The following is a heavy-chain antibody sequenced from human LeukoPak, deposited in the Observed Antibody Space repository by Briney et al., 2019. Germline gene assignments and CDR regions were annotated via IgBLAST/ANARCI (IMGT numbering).Heavy chain of an antibody. Sequence: GASVKVSCKASGYTFTSYDINWVRQATGQGLEWMGWMNPNSGNTGYVQKFQGRVTMTRNTSISTAYMELSSLRSEDTAVYYCARKHGLLWFGELLPNYYYYGMDVWGQGTTVTVSS. J-gene: IGHJ6*02. V-gene: IGHV1-8*01. CDR3: ARKHGLLWFGELLPNYYYYGMDV. D-gene: IGHD3-10*01. CDR1: GYTFTSYD. CDR2: MNPNSGNT.